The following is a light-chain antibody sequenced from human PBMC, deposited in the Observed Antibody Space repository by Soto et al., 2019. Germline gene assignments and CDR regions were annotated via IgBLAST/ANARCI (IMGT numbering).Light chain of an antibody. CDR3: QQSDTSAL. V-gene: IGKV3-20*01. Sequence: EIVLTQSPGTLSLSPGERATLSCRASQSVSDSYLAWYQQKPGQAPRLLIYASSRATGIPDRFSGSGSGTDFTLTISRLEPEDFAVYYCQQSDTSALFGPGTKVDIK. CDR2: AS. J-gene: IGKJ3*01. CDR1: QSVSDSY.